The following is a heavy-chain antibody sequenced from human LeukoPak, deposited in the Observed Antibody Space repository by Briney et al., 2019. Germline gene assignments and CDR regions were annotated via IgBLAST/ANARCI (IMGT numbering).Heavy chain of an antibody. J-gene: IGHJ4*02. Sequence: PGGSLRLSCAASGFTFSSFGMSWVRQAPGKGLEWVSTISGSGGIIDYADPVKDRFTFSRDNSRNMVYLQMNSLRAEDTAVYYCAKDLPDYGDYIEGYWGQGTLVTVSS. CDR1: GFTFSSFG. CDR3: AKDLPDYGDYIEGY. D-gene: IGHD4-17*01. CDR2: ISGSGGII. V-gene: IGHV3-23*01.